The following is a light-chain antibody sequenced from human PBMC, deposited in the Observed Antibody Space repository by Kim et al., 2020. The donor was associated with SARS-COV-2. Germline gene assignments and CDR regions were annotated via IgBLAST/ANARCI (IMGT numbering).Light chain of an antibody. J-gene: IGLJ6*01. CDR2: GKN. Sequence: SSELTQDPAVSVALGQTVSFTCQGDSLRTYNAGWYQQKPGQAPVLVIYGKNNRPSGIPDRFSGSSSGNTTSLTITGAQAEDEADYYCNSRDSSGNLYVFG. V-gene: IGLV3-19*01. CDR3: NSRDSSGNLYV. CDR1: SLRTYN.